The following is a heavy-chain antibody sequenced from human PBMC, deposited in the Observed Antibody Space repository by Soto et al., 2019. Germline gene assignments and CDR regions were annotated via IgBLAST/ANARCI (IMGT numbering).Heavy chain of an antibody. V-gene: IGHV4-31*03. D-gene: IGHD3-3*01. CDR2: IHHSGST. Sequence: QVQLQESGPGLVRPSQSLSLTCTVSGGSISSGGYYWSWIRQHPGKGLEWIGYIHHSGSTYYNPSLKSRVTVSVDTSKNQFSLEVTSVTAADTAVYYCARVPQYYDFLSDYHIATCFDYWGQGTLVTVSS. CDR3: ARVPQYYDFLSDYHIATCFDY. J-gene: IGHJ4*02. CDR1: GGSISSGGYY.